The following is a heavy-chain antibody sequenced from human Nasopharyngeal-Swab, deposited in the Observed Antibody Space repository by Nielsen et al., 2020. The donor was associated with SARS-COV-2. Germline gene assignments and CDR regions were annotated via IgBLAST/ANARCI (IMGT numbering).Heavy chain of an antibody. Sequence: GESLKISCAASGFTFSSYGMHWVRQAPGKGLEWVAVISYDGSNKYYADSVKGRFTISRDNSKNTLYLQMNSLRAEDTAVYYCAKYGLRGWLGEFIDYWGQGTLVTVSS. D-gene: IGHD3-10*01. CDR1: GFTFSSYG. J-gene: IGHJ4*02. CDR3: AKYGLRGWLGEFIDY. V-gene: IGHV3-30*18. CDR2: ISYDGSNK.